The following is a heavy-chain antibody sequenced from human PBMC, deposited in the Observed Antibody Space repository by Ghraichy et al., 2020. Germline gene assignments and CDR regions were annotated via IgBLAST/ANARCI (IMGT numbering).Heavy chain of an antibody. Sequence: GGSLRLSCAVSGFTFDRHDMAWARQAPGKGLEWISYISSSSLTIFYADSVKGRFTISRDNAKNSLFLQMDSLRDEDTAVYYCARDLSSPYYGMDVWGQGTTGTVSS. CDR3: ARDLSSPYYGMDV. J-gene: IGHJ6*02. CDR2: ISSSSLTI. V-gene: IGHV3-48*02. CDR1: GFTFDRHD.